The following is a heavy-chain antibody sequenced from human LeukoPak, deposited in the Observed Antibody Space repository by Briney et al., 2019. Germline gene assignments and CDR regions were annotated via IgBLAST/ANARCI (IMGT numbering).Heavy chain of an antibody. Sequence: GGSLRLSCAASGFTVSSNYMSWVRQAPGKGLEWVSVIYSGGSTHYADSVKGRFSISRDNSKNTLYLQMNSLRAEDTAVYYCAREAGRDYGDYLSDWGQGTLVTVSS. D-gene: IGHD4-17*01. CDR2: IYSGGST. J-gene: IGHJ4*02. V-gene: IGHV3-66*01. CDR3: AREAGRDYGDYLSD. CDR1: GFTVSSNY.